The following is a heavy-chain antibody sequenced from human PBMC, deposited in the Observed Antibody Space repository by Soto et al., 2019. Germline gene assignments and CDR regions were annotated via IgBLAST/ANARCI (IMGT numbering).Heavy chain of an antibody. V-gene: IGHV3-30-3*01. CDR2: ISYDGSTK. CDR3: AREGIAESGPNYYDF. Sequence: QVQLVESGGGVVQPGRSLTIFCTASGFTFKHNAMHWIRQAPAKGLEWVADISYDGSTKNYADSVKGRFTISRDNSKNTLSLQMSALKGEDTATYYCAREGIAESGPNYYDFWGQGNLVAVSS. CDR1: GFTFKHNA. D-gene: IGHD6-13*01. J-gene: IGHJ4*02.